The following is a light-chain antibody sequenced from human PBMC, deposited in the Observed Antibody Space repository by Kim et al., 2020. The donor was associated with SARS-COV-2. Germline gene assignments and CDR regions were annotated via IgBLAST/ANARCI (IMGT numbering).Light chain of an antibody. V-gene: IGKV3-20*01. J-gene: IGKJ1*01. CDR2: GAS. CDR1: QSVSSSY. Sequence: LSPGERATLSCRASQSVSSSYLAWYQQKPGQAPRLLIYGASSRATDIPDRFSGSGSGTDFTLTISRLEPEDFAVYYCQQYGSSTWTFGQGTKV. CDR3: QQYGSSTWT.